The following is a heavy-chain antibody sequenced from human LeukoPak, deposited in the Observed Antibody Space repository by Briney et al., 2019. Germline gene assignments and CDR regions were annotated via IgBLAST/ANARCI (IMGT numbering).Heavy chain of an antibody. Sequence: SSETLSLTCTVSGGSISSYYWSWIRQPPGKGLEWIGYIYYSGSTNYNPSLKSRVTISVDTSKNQFSLKLSSVTAADTAVYYCARGLQYYYDSSGYPEPYYFDYWGQGTLVTVSS. CDR2: IYYSGST. J-gene: IGHJ4*02. V-gene: IGHV4-59*01. CDR3: ARGLQYYYDSSGYPEPYYFDY. CDR1: GGSISSYY. D-gene: IGHD3-22*01.